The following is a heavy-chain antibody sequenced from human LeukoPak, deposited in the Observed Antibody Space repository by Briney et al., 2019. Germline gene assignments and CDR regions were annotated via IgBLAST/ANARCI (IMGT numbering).Heavy chain of an antibody. V-gene: IGHV1-18*01. Sequence: ASVKVSCKASGGTFSSYAISWVRQAPGQGLEWMGWISAYNGNTNYAQKLQGRVTMTTDTSTSTAYMELRSLRSDDTAVYYCARDRSRWELASGYWGQGTLVTVSS. D-gene: IGHD1-26*01. CDR2: ISAYNGNT. J-gene: IGHJ4*02. CDR3: ARDRSRWELASGY. CDR1: GGTFSSYA.